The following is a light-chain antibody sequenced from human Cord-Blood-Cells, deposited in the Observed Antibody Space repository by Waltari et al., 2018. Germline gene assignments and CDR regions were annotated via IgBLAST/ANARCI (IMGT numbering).Light chain of an antibody. CDR3: QSYDSSNHWV. J-gene: IGLJ3*02. Sequence: NFMLTQPHSVSESPGKTVTISCTRSRGSIASNYVHWYQPRPGSSPTTVIYEDNQRPSGVPDRFSGSIDSSSNSASLTISGLKTEDEADYYCQSYDSSNHWVFGGGTKLTVL. V-gene: IGLV6-57*01. CDR2: EDN. CDR1: RGSIASNY.